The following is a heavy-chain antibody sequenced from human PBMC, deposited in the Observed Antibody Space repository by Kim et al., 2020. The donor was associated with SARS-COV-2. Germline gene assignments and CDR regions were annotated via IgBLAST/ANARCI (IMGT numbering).Heavy chain of an antibody. J-gene: IGHJ4*02. V-gene: IGHV3-21*01. D-gene: IGHD2-15*01. Sequence: GGSLRLSCAASGFTFSSYSMNWVRQAPGKGLEWVSSISSSSSYIYYADSVKGRFTISRDNAKNSLYLQMNSLRAEDTAVYYCARVRRYCSGGSCYGVLDYWGQGTLVTVSS. CDR2: ISSSSSYI. CDR3: ARVRRYCSGGSCYGVLDY. CDR1: GFTFSSYS.